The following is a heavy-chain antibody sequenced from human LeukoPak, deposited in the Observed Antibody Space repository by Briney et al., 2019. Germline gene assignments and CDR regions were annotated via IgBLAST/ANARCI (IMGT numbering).Heavy chain of an antibody. Sequence: GGPLRLSCAASGFTFSSYAMSWVRQAPGKGLEWVSAISGSGGSTYYADSVKGRFTISRDNSKNTLYLQMSSLRAEDTAVYYCAKGAYSSSWYISEYFQHWGQGTLVTVSS. V-gene: IGHV3-23*01. J-gene: IGHJ1*01. CDR2: ISGSGGST. D-gene: IGHD6-13*01. CDR1: GFTFSSYA. CDR3: AKGAYSSSWYISEYFQH.